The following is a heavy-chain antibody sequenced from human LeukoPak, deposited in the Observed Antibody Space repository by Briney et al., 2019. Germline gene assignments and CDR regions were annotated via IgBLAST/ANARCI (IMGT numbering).Heavy chain of an antibody. V-gene: IGHV4-34*01. CDR3: ARGYSSSWTTDY. D-gene: IGHD6-13*01. Sequence: SETLSLTCAVYGGSFSGYYWSWIRQPPGKGLEWIGEINHSGSTNYNPSLKSRVTISVDTSKNQFSLKLSSVTAADTAVYYCARGYSSSWTTDYWGQGTLVTVSS. CDR1: GGSFSGYY. CDR2: INHSGST. J-gene: IGHJ4*02.